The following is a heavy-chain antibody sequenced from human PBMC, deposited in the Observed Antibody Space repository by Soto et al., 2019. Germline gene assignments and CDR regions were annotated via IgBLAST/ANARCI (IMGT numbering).Heavy chain of an antibody. D-gene: IGHD3-22*01. Sequence: PGGSMRLSCAASGFTFSNAWMSWVRQAPGKGLEWVGRIKSKTDGGTTDYAAPVKGRFTISRDDSKNTLYLQMNSLKTEDTAVYYCTTDHYYYDSSYRAFDIWGQGTMVTVSS. CDR1: GFTFSNAW. CDR2: IKSKTDGGTT. J-gene: IGHJ3*02. CDR3: TTDHYYYDSSYRAFDI. V-gene: IGHV3-15*01.